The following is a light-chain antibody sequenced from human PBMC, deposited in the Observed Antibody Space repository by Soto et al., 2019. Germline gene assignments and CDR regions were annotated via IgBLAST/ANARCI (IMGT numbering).Light chain of an antibody. CDR2: SHN. Sequence: QSVLTQPPSASGTPGQRVTISCSGSSSNIGTNTVIWYQQLPGAAPKLLIYSHNQRPSGVPDRFSGSKSGTSASLAISGLQSEYEADYYCAAWDVSLVVFGGGTKLTVL. CDR3: AAWDVSLVV. CDR1: SSNIGTNT. V-gene: IGLV1-44*01. J-gene: IGLJ2*01.